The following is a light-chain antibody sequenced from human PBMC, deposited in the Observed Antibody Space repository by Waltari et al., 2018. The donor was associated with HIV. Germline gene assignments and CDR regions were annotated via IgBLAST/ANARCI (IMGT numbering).Light chain of an antibody. Sequence: QSALTQPASVSGSLGHSIPISCTGSRTDIGAFDYVSWYQQHPDRPPKLLIYEVRNRPLGVSNRFSGSKSGDTASLTISGLQADDEGDYYCCSYTGTGVVFGGGTKLTVL. CDR2: EVR. CDR3: CSYTGTGVV. V-gene: IGLV2-14*01. J-gene: IGLJ2*01. CDR1: RTDIGAFDY.